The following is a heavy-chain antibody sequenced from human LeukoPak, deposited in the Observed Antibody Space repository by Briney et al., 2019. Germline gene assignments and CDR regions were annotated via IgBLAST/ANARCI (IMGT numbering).Heavy chain of an antibody. V-gene: IGHV3-7*01. D-gene: IGHD4-17*01. CDR2: IKQDGSEK. Sequence: GGSLRLSCAASGFTFSSYWMSWVRQAPGKGLEWVANIKQDGSEKYYVDSMKGRFTISRDNAKNSLYLQMNSLRAEDTAVYYCAREVTTVIIDYWGQGTLVTVSS. CDR1: GFTFSSYW. J-gene: IGHJ4*02. CDR3: AREVTTVIIDY.